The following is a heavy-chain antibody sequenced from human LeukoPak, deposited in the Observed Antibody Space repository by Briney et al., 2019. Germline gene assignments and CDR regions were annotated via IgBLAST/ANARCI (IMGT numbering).Heavy chain of an antibody. CDR1: GFAVSNNY. V-gene: IGHV3-66*02. CDR3: ARDRVTRGAFDI. J-gene: IGHJ3*02. D-gene: IGHD4-23*01. Sequence: GGSLRLSCAASGFAVSNNYMSWVRQAPGKGLEWVSIIYSGGSTYYADSVRGRFTISRDNSKNTLYLQVNSLRAEDTAVYYCARDRVTRGAFDIWGQGTMVTVSS. CDR2: IYSGGST.